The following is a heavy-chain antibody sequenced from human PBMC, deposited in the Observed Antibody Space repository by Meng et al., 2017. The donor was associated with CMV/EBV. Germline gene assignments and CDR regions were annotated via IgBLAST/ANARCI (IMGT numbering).Heavy chain of an antibody. J-gene: IGHJ4*02. CDR1: GGSIRSSSYY. D-gene: IGHD4-23*01. CDR2: IYYSGST. V-gene: IGHV4-39*07. Sequence: RRLKGPGPGRVKPSETLSLTCTVSGGSIRSSSYYWGWIRQPPGKGLEWIGSIYYSGSTYYNPSLKSRVTISVDTSKNQFSLKLSSVTAADTAVYYCARDPSLRWIDYWGQGTLVTVS. CDR3: ARDPSLRWIDY.